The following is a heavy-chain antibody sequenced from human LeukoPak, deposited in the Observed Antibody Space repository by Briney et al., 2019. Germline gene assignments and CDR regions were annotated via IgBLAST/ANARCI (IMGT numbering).Heavy chain of an antibody. D-gene: IGHD3-3*01. CDR2: ITSSTSYM. Sequence: GGSLRLSCAASGFTFSSYSMNWVRQAPGKGLEWVSSITSSTSYMYYADSAKGRFTVSRDNSKNTLYLQMNSLRAEDTAVYYCAKGSKEVLFTRDHYMDVWGKGTTVTISS. CDR3: AKGSKEVLFTRDHYMDV. CDR1: GFTFSSYS. J-gene: IGHJ6*03. V-gene: IGHV3-21*01.